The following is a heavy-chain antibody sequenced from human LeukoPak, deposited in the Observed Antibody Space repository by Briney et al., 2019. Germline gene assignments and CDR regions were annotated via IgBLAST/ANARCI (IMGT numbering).Heavy chain of an antibody. D-gene: IGHD1-20*01. V-gene: IGHV4-61*02. Sequence: PSETLSLTCTVSGGSISSGSYYWSWIRQPAGKGLEWIGRIYTSGSTNYNPSLKSRVTISVDTSKNQFSLKLSSVTAADTAVYYCARADRDWYNWNDEVWGQGTLVTVSS. CDR2: IYTSGST. CDR1: GGSISSGSYY. J-gene: IGHJ4*02. CDR3: ARADRDWYNWNDEV.